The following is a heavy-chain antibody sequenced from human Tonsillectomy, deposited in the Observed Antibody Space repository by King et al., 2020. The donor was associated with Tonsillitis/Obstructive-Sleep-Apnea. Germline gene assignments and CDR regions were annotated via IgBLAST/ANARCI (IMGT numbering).Heavy chain of an antibody. J-gene: IGHJ4*02. Sequence: DVQLVESGGGLVQPGGSLRLSCAASGFTFSSYAMSWVRQAPGKGLEWVSSISGSGDNTYYADSVKGRFTISRDNSKNTLYLQMNSLRAEDTAVYYCAKHLWFGEFLGYFDYWGQGTLVTVSS. CDR3: AKHLWFGEFLGYFDY. CDR1: GFTFSSYA. D-gene: IGHD3-10*01. V-gene: IGHV3-23*04. CDR2: ISGSGDNT.